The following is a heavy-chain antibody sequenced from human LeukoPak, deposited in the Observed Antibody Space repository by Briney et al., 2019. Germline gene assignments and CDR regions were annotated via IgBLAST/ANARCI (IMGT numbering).Heavy chain of an antibody. V-gene: IGHV4-39*07. CDR1: GGSISSSHYY. CDR2: IYYSGST. J-gene: IGHJ6*03. D-gene: IGHD2-21*02. CDR3: ARGLHYYYYYMDV. Sequence: SETLSLTCTVSGGSISSSHYYWGWIRQPPGKGLEWIGSIYYSGSTFYNPSLKSRVTISVDTSKNQFSLKLSSVTAADTAVYYCARGLHYYYYYMDVWGKGTTVTVSS.